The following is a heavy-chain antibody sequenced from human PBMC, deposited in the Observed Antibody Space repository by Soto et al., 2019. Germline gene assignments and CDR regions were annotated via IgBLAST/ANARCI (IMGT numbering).Heavy chain of an antibody. CDR3: ARDYSFLTFTDNWFDP. CDR2: ISYDGSNK. D-gene: IGHD3-16*01. Sequence: QVQLVESGGGVVQPGRSLRLSCAASGFTFSSYAMHWVRQAPGKGLEWVAVISYDGSNKYYADSVKGRFTISRDNSKNTLYLQMNSLRAEDTAVYYCARDYSFLTFTDNWFDPWGQGTLVTVSS. CDR1: GFTFSSYA. V-gene: IGHV3-30-3*01. J-gene: IGHJ5*02.